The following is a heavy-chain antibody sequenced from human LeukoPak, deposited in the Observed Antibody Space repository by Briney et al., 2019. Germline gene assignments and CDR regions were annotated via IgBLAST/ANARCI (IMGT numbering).Heavy chain of an antibody. D-gene: IGHD3-3*01. V-gene: IGHV3-23*01. CDR1: GFTFSSYA. CDR3: ARSSYDFWSGYSDFFDY. Sequence: GGSLRLSCAASGFTFSSYAMSWVRQAPGKGLEWVSAISGSGGSKYYADSVKGRFTISRDNSKNTLYLQMNSLRAEDTAVYYCARSSYDFWSGYSDFFDYWGQGTLVTVSS. J-gene: IGHJ4*02. CDR2: ISGSGGSK.